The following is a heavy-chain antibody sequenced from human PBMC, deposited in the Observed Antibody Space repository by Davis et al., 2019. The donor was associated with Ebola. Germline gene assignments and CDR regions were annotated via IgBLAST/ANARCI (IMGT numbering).Heavy chain of an antibody. D-gene: IGHD3-3*01. V-gene: IGHV1-69*13. J-gene: IGHJ6*02. CDR2: IIPIFGTA. CDR1: GGTFSSYA. Sequence: SVKVSCKASGGTFSSYAISWVRQAPGQGLEWMRGIIPIFGTANYAQKFQGRVTITADESTSTAYMELRSLRSDDTAVYYCARDYYDFWSGYLSLGKTPDYGMDVWGQGTTVTVSS. CDR3: ARDYYDFWSGYLSLGKTPDYGMDV.